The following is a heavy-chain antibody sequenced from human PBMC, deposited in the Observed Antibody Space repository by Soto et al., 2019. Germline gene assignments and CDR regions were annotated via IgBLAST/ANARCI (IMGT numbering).Heavy chain of an antibody. V-gene: IGHV3-30*18. CDR1: GFTFSSYG. CDR3: AKDREVATPKYDFDY. Sequence: GGSLRLSCAASGFTFSSYGIHWVRQAPGKGLEWVAIISYDGSNKYYADSVRGRFTVSRDNSKNTLYLQMNSLRAEDTAVYYCAKDREVATPKYDFDYWGQGTLVTVSS. J-gene: IGHJ4*02. D-gene: IGHD5-12*01. CDR2: ISYDGSNK.